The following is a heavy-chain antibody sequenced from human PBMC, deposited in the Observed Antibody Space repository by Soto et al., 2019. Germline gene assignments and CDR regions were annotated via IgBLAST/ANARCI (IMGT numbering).Heavy chain of an antibody. Sequence: ASVKVSCKASGGTFSSYAISWVRQATGQGLEWMGWMNPNSGNTDYAQKFQGRVTMTRNTSISTAYMELSSLRSEDTAVYYCARERSSGAFDIWGQGTMVTVSS. V-gene: IGHV1-8*02. D-gene: IGHD1-26*01. CDR2: MNPNSGNT. J-gene: IGHJ3*02. CDR3: ARERSSGAFDI. CDR1: GGTFSSYA.